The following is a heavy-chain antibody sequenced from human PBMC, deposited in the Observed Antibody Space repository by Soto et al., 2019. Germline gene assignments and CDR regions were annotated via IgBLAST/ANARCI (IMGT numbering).Heavy chain of an antibody. J-gene: IGHJ4*02. CDR1: GGSISSYY. V-gene: IGHV4-4*07. CDR3: AREGVYYDYVWGSFGY. Sequence: QVQLQESGPGLVKPSETLSLTCTVSGGSISSYYWSWIRQPAGKGLEWIGRIYTSGSTNYNPSLKSRVTMSVDTAKNQFSLKLSSVTAADTAVYYCAREGVYYDYVWGSFGYWGQGTLVTVSS. CDR2: IYTSGST. D-gene: IGHD3-16*01.